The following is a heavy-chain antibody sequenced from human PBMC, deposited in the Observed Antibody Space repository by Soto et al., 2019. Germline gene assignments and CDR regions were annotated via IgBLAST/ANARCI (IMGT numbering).Heavy chain of an antibody. Sequence: SETLSLTCTVSGGSISSGGYYWSWIRQHPGKGLEWIGYIYYSGSTYYNPSLKSRVTISVDTSKNQFSLKLSSVTAADTAVYYCARVSTIFGVEDHNWFDPWGQGTLVTVSS. D-gene: IGHD3-3*01. CDR3: ARVSTIFGVEDHNWFDP. J-gene: IGHJ5*02. V-gene: IGHV4-31*03. CDR2: IYYSGST. CDR1: GGSISSGGYY.